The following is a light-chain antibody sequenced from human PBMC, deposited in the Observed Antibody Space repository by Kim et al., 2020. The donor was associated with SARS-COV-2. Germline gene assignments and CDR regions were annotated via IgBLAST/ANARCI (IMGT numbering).Light chain of an antibody. Sequence: GQSITISCTGTSSDVGGYNTVSWYQQHPDKAPKLVTYDVADRPSGLSNRFSGSKSGNTASLTISGLQAEDEADYYCSSYSSNTTMVFGGGTQLTVL. CDR3: SSYSSNTTMV. CDR2: DVA. J-gene: IGLJ2*01. CDR1: SSDVGGYNT. V-gene: IGLV2-14*03.